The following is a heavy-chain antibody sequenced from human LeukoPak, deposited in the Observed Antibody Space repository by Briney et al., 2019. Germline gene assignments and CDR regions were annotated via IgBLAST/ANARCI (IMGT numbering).Heavy chain of an antibody. D-gene: IGHD3-22*01. V-gene: IGHV4-59*01. CDR1: GGSISSYY. Sequence: SETLSLTCTVSGGSISSYYWSWIRQPPGKGLEWIGYIYYSGSTNYNPSLMSRVTISVDTSKNQFSLKLSSVTAADTAVYYCARDRSSGYFDYWGQGTLVTVSS. CDR2: IYYSGST. J-gene: IGHJ4*02. CDR3: ARDRSSGYFDY.